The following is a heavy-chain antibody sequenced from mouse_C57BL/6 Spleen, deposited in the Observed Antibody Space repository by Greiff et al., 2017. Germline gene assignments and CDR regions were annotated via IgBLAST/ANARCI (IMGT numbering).Heavy chain of an antibody. V-gene: IGHV1-5*01. Sequence: EVQLQQSGTVLARPGASVKLSCKTSGYTFTSYWMHWVKQRPGQGLEWIGAIYPGNSDTSYNQKFKGKATLTAVTSASTAYMELSSLTNEDSAVYYGTRGIYDGYSLSMDYWGQGTSVTVSS. D-gene: IGHD2-3*01. CDR3: TRGIYDGYSLSMDY. CDR1: GYTFTSYW. CDR2: IYPGNSDT. J-gene: IGHJ4*01.